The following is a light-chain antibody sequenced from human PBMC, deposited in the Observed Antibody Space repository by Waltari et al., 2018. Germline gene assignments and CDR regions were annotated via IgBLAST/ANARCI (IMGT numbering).Light chain of an antibody. V-gene: IGLV2-14*03. CDR1: SGDVGAYNF. CDR2: DVT. Sequence: QSALTQPASVSGSPGQSITLSCTGISGDVGAYNFVSWYQQHPDKAPKLMIYDVTHRPSGVSNRFSGSKSGNTASLTISGLQAEDEADYYCTSYTSSNTYVVFGGGTKLTVL. J-gene: IGLJ2*01. CDR3: TSYTSSNTYVV.